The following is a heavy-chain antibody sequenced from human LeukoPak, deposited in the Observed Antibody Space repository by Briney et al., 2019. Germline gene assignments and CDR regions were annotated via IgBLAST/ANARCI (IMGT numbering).Heavy chain of an antibody. J-gene: IGHJ6*02. CDR2: IYIDGST. CDR3: ARDRRAAAGTERAKYYYYYYAMDV. V-gene: IGHV3-53*04. CDR1: GLTINSNY. D-gene: IGHD6-13*01. Sequence: GGSLRLSCAASGLTINSNYMSWVRQAPGKGLEWLSVIYIDGSTYYADSVKGRFTISRHSYKNTLYLQMNSLRPEDTAVYYCARDRRAAAGTERAKYYYYYYAMDVWGQGTTVTVSS.